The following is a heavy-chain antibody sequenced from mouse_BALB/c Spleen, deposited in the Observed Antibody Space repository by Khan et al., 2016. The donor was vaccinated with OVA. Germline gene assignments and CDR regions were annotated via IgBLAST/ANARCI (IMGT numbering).Heavy chain of an antibody. CDR1: GYTFTSYY. Sequence: QVRLQQSGAELVKPGASVKLSCKASGYTFTSYYMYWLKQRPGQGLEWIGEINPSNGGTNFNEKFKSKATLPVDKSSSTAYMQLSSLTSEDSAVDYCTRRGTARATLWFAYWGQGTLVTVSA. CDR2: INPSNGGT. J-gene: IGHJ3*01. D-gene: IGHD3-2*01. V-gene: IGHV1S81*02. CDR3: TRRGTARATLWFAY.